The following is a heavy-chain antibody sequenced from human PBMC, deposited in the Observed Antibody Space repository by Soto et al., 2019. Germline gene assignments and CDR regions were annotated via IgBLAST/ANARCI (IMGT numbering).Heavy chain of an antibody. CDR2: IIPIFGTA. J-gene: IGHJ6*02. CDR1: GGTFSSYA. Sequence: GASVKVSCKASGGTFSSYAISWVRQAPGQGLEWMGGIIPIFGTANYAQKFQGRVTITADESTSTAYMELSSLRSEDTAVYYCARAWGDIVLVKAEASYYGMDVWRHGITVTVS. CDR3: ARAWGDIVLVKAEASYYGMDV. D-gene: IGHD2-2*01. V-gene: IGHV1-69*13.